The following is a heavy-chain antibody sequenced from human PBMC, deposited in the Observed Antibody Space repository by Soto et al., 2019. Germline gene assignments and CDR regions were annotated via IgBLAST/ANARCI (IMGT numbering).Heavy chain of an antibody. J-gene: IGHJ4*02. Sequence: EVQLVESGGGLVKPGGSLRLSCAASGFTFSSYSMTWVRQAPGKGLEWVSSISSSSSYIYYADSVKGRFTISRDNAKNSLYLQMNSLRAEDTAVYYCARRIAVAGNLDYWGQGTLVTVSS. CDR1: GFTFSSYS. CDR2: ISSSSSYI. D-gene: IGHD6-19*01. CDR3: ARRIAVAGNLDY. V-gene: IGHV3-21*04.